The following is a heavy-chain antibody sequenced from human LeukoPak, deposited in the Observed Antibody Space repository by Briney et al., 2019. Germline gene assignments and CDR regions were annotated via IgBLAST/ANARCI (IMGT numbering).Heavy chain of an antibody. V-gene: IGHV3-74*01. Sequence: PGGSLRLSCATSGFDFSTFWMHWVRQAPGKGLVWVARINSDGNIISYADSVKGRFTISRDNAKNTLYLQMNSLRAEDTAVYYCAKAPKAGPRKDFHYWGQGTLVTVSS. CDR3: AKAPKAGPRKDFHY. CDR2: INSDGNII. J-gene: IGHJ4*02. D-gene: IGHD6-13*01. CDR1: GFDFSTFW.